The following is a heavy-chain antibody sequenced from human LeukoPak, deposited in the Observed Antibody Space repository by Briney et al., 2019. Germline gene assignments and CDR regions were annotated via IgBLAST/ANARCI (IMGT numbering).Heavy chain of an antibody. D-gene: IGHD6-6*01. J-gene: IGHJ5*02. V-gene: IGHV1-24*01. CDR3: ATVGDSSSYWFDP. CDR1: GYTLTELS. CDR2: FDPEDGET. Sequence: ASVKVSCKVSGYTLTELSMHWVRQAPGKGLEWMGGFDPEDGETIYAQKFQGRVTMTEDTSTDTTYMELSSLRSEDTAVYYCATVGDSSSYWFDPWGQGTLVTVSS.